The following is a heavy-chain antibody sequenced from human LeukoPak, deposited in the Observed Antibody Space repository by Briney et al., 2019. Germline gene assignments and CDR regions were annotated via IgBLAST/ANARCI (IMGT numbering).Heavy chain of an antibody. D-gene: IGHD3-16*02. CDR3: ARAPPPDYDYVWGSYRHGGDY. CDR2: IIPILGIA. CDR1: GGTFSSYA. V-gene: IGHV1-69*04. J-gene: IGHJ4*02. Sequence: ASVKVSCKASGGTFSSYAISWVRQAPGQGLEWMGRIIPILGIAIYAQKFQGRVTITADKSTSTAYMELSSLRSEDTAVYYCARAPPPDYDYVWGSYRHGGDYWGQGTLVTVSS.